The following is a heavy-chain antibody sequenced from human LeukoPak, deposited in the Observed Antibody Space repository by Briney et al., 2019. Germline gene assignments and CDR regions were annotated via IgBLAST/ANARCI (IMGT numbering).Heavy chain of an antibody. V-gene: IGHV3-30*03. Sequence: PGRSLRLSCAASGFTFSSYGMHWVRQAPGKGLEWVAVISYDGSNKYYADSVKGRFTISRDNSKNTLYLQMNSLRAEDTAVYYCARAYCSGGSRYDGMDVWGKGTTVTVSS. CDR1: GFTFSSYG. J-gene: IGHJ6*04. D-gene: IGHD2-15*01. CDR3: ARAYCSGGSRYDGMDV. CDR2: ISYDGSNK.